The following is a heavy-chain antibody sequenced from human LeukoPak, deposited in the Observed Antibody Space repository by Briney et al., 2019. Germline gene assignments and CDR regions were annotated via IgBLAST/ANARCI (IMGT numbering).Heavy chain of an antibody. V-gene: IGHV4-38-2*02. CDR1: GYSIGSTYY. CDR3: ARASIFGVVRSFFNWFDP. Sequence: SETLSLTCTVSGYSIGSTYYWGWIRQPPGKGLEWIGSIYHSGITYYNPSLKSRVTLSADTSNNQFSLKLSSVTAADTAVYFCARASIFGVVRSFFNWFDPWGQGTLVTVSS. CDR2: IYHSGIT. J-gene: IGHJ5*02. D-gene: IGHD3-3*01.